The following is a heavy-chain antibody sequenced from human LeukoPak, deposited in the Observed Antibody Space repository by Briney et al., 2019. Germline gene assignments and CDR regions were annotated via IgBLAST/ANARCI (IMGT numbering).Heavy chain of an antibody. V-gene: IGHV3-21*04. CDR1: GFTFSSYG. CDR2: ISSSSSYI. CDR3: ARGSLYDSSGYYS. D-gene: IGHD3-22*01. J-gene: IGHJ4*02. Sequence: PGGSLRLSCAASGFTFSSYGMSWVRQAPGKGLEWVSSISSSSSYIYYADSVKGRFTISRDNAKNTVYLQMNSLRAEDTAVYYCARGSLYDSSGYYSWGQGTLVTVSS.